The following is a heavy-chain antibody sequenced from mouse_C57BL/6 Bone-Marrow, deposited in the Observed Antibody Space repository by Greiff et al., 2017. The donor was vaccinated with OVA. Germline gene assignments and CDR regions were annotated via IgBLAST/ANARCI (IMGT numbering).Heavy chain of an antibody. Sequence: DVQLQESGAELVRPGASVKLSCTASGFNIKDDYMHWVKQRPEQGLEWIGWIDPENGDTEYASKFQGKATITADTSSNTAYLQLSSLTSEDTAVYYCTTRGNYGDYWGQGTTLTVSS. D-gene: IGHD2-1*01. CDR1: GFNIKDDY. CDR2: IDPENGDT. V-gene: IGHV14-4*01. J-gene: IGHJ2*01. CDR3: TTRGNYGDY.